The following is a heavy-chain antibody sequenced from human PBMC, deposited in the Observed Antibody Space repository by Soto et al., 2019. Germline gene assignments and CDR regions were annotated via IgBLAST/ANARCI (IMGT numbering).Heavy chain of an antibody. CDR2: FDPEDGET. V-gene: IGHV1-24*01. J-gene: IGHJ4*02. D-gene: IGHD5-12*01. CDR1: GYTLTELS. CDR3: ATARRRDGYNPKFDY. Sequence: GASVKVSCKVSGYTLTELSMHWVRQAPGKGLEWMGGFDPEDGETIYAQKFQGRVTMTEDTSTDTAYMELSSLRSEDTAVYYCATARRRDGYNPKFDYWGQGTLVTVSS.